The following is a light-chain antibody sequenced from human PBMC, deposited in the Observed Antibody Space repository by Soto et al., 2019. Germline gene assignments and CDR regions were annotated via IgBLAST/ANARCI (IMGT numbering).Light chain of an antibody. CDR2: GTS. V-gene: IGKV3-20*01. CDR3: QQYGDSVFT. CDR1: QSVSSTY. Sequence: EIVLTQSPGTLSLSPGDRATLSCRASQSVSSTYLAWFQQKRGRAPRLLIYGTSGRATGIPDRFSGNGSRTDFTLTISRLEPEDFGVYYCQQYGDSVFTFGPGTKVEIK. J-gene: IGKJ3*01.